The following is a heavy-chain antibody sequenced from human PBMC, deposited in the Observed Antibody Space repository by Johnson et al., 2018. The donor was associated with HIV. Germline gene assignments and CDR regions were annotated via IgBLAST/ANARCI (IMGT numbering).Heavy chain of an antibody. V-gene: IGHV3-11*04. D-gene: IGHD3-16*01. CDR2: ISWTSDII. J-gene: IGHJ3*02. CDR1: GFIFSDYY. Sequence: QVQLVESGGGLVKPGGSLRLTCEASGFIFSDYYMSWIRQAPGKGLEWVSGISWTSDIIGYADAVQGRFSISRDNAKNILYLQMNSLRADDTAVYYCVRVPVVIGGVRKAFDIWGQGTMVTVSS. CDR3: VRVPVVIGGVRKAFDI.